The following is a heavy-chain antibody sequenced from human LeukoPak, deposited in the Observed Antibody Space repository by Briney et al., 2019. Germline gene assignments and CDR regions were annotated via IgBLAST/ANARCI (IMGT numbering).Heavy chain of an antibody. D-gene: IGHD6-13*01. V-gene: IGHV4-59*08. CDR2: VYYSGST. CDR1: GGSISSHY. CDR3: ARAELAPSWFDP. Sequence: SETLSLTCTVSGGSISSHYWSWIRQPPGKGLEWIGYVYYSGSTNYNPSLKSRVSISLDTSNNQFSLKLKFVTAADTAVYYCARAELAPSWFDPWGQGTLVTVSS. J-gene: IGHJ5*02.